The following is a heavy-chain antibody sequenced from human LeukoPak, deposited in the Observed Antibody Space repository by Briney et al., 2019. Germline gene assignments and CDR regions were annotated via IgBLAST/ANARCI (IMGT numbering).Heavy chain of an antibody. CDR2: ISYDGSNK. CDR1: GFTFSSYG. V-gene: IGHV3-30*18. Sequence: GSLRLSCAASGFTFSSYGMHWVRQAPGKGLEWVAVISYDGSNKYYADSVKGRFTISRDNSKNTLYLQMNSLRAEDTAVYYCAKDNSGSLLGWGQGTLVTVSS. J-gene: IGHJ4*02. CDR3: AKDNSGSLLG. D-gene: IGHD1-26*01.